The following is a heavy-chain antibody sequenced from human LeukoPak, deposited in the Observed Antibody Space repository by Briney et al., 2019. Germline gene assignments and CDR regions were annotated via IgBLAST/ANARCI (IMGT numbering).Heavy chain of an antibody. Sequence: GASVKVSCKASGYSLTSYDINWVRQATGQGLEWMGWMNPNSGNTAYSQKFQDRVTITRKTSISTAYMELSSLRSEDTAVYYCARGGYYGDLDYWGQGTLVTVSS. CDR1: GYSLTSYD. CDR3: ARGGYYGDLDY. V-gene: IGHV1-8*03. J-gene: IGHJ4*02. CDR2: MNPNSGNT. D-gene: IGHD4-17*01.